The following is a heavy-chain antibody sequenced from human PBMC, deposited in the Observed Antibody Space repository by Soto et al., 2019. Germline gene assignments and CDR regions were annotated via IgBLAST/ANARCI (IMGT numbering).Heavy chain of an antibody. D-gene: IGHD3-22*01. CDR2: VVVGSGNT. V-gene: IGHV1-58*01. J-gene: IGHJ4*02. Sequence: VKVSCKASGFTFTSSAVQWVRQARGQRLEWIGWVVVGSGNTNYAQKFQERVTITRDMSTSTAYMELSSLRSEDTAVYYCAADLGSSGSRRYYFDYWGQGTLVTVSS. CDR3: AADLGSSGSRRYYFDY. CDR1: GFTFTSSA.